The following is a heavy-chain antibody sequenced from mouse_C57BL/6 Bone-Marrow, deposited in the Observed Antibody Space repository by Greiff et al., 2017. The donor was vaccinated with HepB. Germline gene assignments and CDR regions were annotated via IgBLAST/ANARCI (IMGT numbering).Heavy chain of an antibody. V-gene: IGHV3-6*01. CDR2: ISYDGSN. CDR3: ARGSNYAVDY. D-gene: IGHD2-5*01. J-gene: IGHJ2*01. Sequence: ESGPGLVKPSQSLSLTCSVTGYSITSGYYWKWIRQFPGNKLEWMGYISYDGSNNYNPSLKNRISITRDTSKNQFFLKLNSVTTEDTATYYCARGSNYAVDYWGQGTTLTVSS. CDR1: GYSITSGYY.